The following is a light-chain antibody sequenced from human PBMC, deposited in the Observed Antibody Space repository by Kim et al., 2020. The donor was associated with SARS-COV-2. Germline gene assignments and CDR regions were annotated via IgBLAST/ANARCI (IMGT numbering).Light chain of an antibody. V-gene: IGLV3-21*04. J-gene: IGLJ1*01. CDR2: LDS. CDR3: QVWDTSSDYQYV. Sequence: PGKTARITCGGDNIGSNSVHWYQKKSGQAAVLVMYLDSDRPAENPERFSASKSGNTATLTINKVEAGDEADYYCQVWDTSSDYQYVFGTGTKVTVL. CDR1: NIGSNS.